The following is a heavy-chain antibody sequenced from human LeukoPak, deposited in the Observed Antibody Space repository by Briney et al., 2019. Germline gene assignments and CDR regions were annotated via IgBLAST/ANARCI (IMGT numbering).Heavy chain of an antibody. J-gene: IGHJ6*02. V-gene: IGHV3-30-3*01. CDR3: ARDRETGEYYYYGMDV. CDR2: ISYDGSNK. D-gene: IGHD3-10*01. Sequence: GGSLRLSCAASRFTFSSYAMHWVRQAPGKGLEWVAVISYDGSNKYYADSVKGRFTISRDNSKNTLYLQMNSLRAEDTAVYYCARDRETGEYYYYGMDVWGQGTTVTVSS. CDR1: RFTFSSYA.